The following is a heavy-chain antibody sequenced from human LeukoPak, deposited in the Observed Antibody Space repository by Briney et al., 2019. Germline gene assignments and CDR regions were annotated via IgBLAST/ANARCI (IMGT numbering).Heavy chain of an antibody. CDR3: ARDSGDYGDHFFDY. J-gene: IGHJ4*02. CDR1: GYTFTGYY. CDR2: INPNSGGT. Sequence: ASVKVSCKASGYTFTGYYMHWVRQAPGQGLEWMGWINPNSGGTNYAQKFQGRVTMTRDTSISTAYMELSRLRSDDTAVYYCARDSGDYGDHFFDYWGQGTLVTVSS. V-gene: IGHV1-2*02. D-gene: IGHD4-17*01.